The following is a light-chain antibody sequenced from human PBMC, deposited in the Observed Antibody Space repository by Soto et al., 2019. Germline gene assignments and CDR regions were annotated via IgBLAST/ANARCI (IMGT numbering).Light chain of an antibody. CDR2: AAS. CDR1: QGISSY. CDR3: QQSNSYPYT. V-gene: IGKV1-9*01. J-gene: IGKJ2*01. Sequence: DIQLTQSPSFLSASVGDRVTITCRASQGISSYLAWYQQKPGKAPKLLIYAASTLQSGVPSRFSGSGSGTEFTLTISSLQPDDFATYYCQQSNSYPYTFGQGTKLEIK.